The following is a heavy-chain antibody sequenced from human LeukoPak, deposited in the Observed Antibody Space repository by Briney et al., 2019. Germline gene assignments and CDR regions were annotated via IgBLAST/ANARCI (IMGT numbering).Heavy chain of an antibody. CDR1: GYIFIGYY. V-gene: IGHV1-2*02. J-gene: IGHJ4*02. D-gene: IGHD6-19*01. Sequence: ASVKVSCKASGYIFIGYYIHWLRQAPGQGLAWMGWINPDSGGTNYAQKFQGRVTMTRDTSISTAYMELSRLRSDDTAVYYCARAGAVAGPDDYWGQGTLVTVSS. CDR3: ARAGAVAGPDDY. CDR2: INPDSGGT.